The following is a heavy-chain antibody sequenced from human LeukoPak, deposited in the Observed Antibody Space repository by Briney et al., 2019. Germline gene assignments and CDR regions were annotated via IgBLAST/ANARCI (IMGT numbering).Heavy chain of an antibody. CDR2: INSDGSST. D-gene: IGHD2-15*01. J-gene: IGHJ6*02. CDR1: GFTFSSYW. Sequence: PGGSLRLSCAASGFTFSSYWMHWVRQAPGKGLVWVSRINSDGSSTSYADSVKGRFTISRDNAKNTLYLQMNSLRAEDTAVYYCASPAKDCSGGSCYQYYGMDVWGQGTTVTVSS. CDR3: ASPAKDCSGGSCYQYYGMDV. V-gene: IGHV3-74*01.